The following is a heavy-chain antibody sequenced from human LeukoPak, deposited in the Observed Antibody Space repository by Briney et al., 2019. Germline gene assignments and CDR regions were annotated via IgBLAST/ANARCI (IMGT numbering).Heavy chain of an antibody. D-gene: IGHD2-21*01. CDR2: IYPGDSET. Sequence: GAALKISWKGSGYSFTSYWIGWVRQMPGKGLEWMGIIYPGDSETRYSPFFQGQVTISADKSISTAYLQWSSLKASDTAMYYCARRSEYCGGDCYFDYWGQGTLVTVSS. J-gene: IGHJ4*02. V-gene: IGHV5-51*01. CDR1: GYSFTSYW. CDR3: ARRSEYCGGDCYFDY.